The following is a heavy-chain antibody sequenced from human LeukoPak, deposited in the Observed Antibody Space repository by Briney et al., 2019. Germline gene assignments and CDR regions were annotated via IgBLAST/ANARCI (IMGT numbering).Heavy chain of an antibody. J-gene: IGHJ3*02. V-gene: IGHV1-8*01. D-gene: IGHD6-19*01. CDR3: ARGRGRPRIAVDAFDI. CDR2: MNPNSGNT. CDR1: GYTFTSYD. Sequence: GASVKVSCKASGYTFTSYDINWVRQATGQGLEWMGWMNPNSGNTGYAQKFQGRVTMTRNTSISTAYMELSSLRSEDTAVYYCARGRGRPRIAVDAFDIWGQGTMVTVSS.